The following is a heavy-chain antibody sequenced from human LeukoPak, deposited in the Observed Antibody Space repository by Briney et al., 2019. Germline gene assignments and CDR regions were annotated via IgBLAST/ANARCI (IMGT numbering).Heavy chain of an antibody. Sequence: GSVKVSCKASGYTFTGYYMHWVRKAPGQGLEWMGWINPNSGGTNYAQKFQGRVTMTRDTSISTAYMELRSLRSDDTAVYYCARGGGYYYDSSGYHIWGQGTLVTVSS. CDR1: GYTFTGYY. CDR2: INPNSGGT. V-gene: IGHV1-2*02. CDR3: ARGGGYYYDSSGYHI. D-gene: IGHD3-22*01. J-gene: IGHJ4*02.